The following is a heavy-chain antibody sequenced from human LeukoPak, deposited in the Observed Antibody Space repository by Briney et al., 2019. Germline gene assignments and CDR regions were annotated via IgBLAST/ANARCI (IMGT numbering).Heavy chain of an antibody. Sequence: GGSLRLSCAASGFTFHFYSMTWVRQAPGKGLVWVGRINSDGSGTRYADSVKGRFTISRDNAKNTLFLQVSSLRAEDTAVYYCARDGRTTVDPTYYGMGVWGQGTTVTVSS. CDR3: ARDGRTTVDPTYYGMGV. D-gene: IGHD4-23*01. CDR1: GFTFHFYS. V-gene: IGHV3-74*01. CDR2: INSDGSGT. J-gene: IGHJ6*02.